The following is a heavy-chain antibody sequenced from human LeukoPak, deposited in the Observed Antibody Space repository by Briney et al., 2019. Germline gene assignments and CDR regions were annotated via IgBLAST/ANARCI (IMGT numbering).Heavy chain of an antibody. CDR1: GYTFTSYG. CDR3: ARDGVRFLEWLLSPYYYYYYYMDV. D-gene: IGHD3-3*01. CDR2: ISAYNGNT. Sequence: GASVKVSCKASGYTFTSYGISWVRQAPGQGLEWMGWISAYNGNTNYAQKLQGRVTMTTDTSTSTAYMELRSLRSDDTAVYYCARDGVRFLEWLLSPYYYYYYYMDVWGKGTTVTVSS. J-gene: IGHJ6*03. V-gene: IGHV1-18*01.